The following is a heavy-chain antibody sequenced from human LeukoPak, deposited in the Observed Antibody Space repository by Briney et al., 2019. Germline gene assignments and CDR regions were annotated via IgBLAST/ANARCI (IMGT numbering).Heavy chain of an antibody. J-gene: IGHJ6*03. CDR2: IYYSGST. V-gene: IGHV4-31*11. D-gene: IGHD1-26*01. CDR1: GGSMNSGGYY. Sequence: PSETLSLTCAVSGGSMNSGGYYWSWIRQHPGKGLEWLGYIYYSGSTYYNPSLKSRVTISVDTSKNQFSLKLSSVTAADTAVYYCARELIVPDGGGYYYYYMDVWGQGTTVTVSS. CDR3: ARELIVPDGGGYYYYYMDV.